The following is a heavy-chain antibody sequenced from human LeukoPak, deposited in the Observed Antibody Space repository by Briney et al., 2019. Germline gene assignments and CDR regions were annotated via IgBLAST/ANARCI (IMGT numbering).Heavy chain of an antibody. Sequence: GGSLRLSCVASGFTFSSYWMSWVRQAPGKGLEWVANIKKDGSEKYYVDSVKGRFTISRDNAKNSLYLQMNSLRAEDTAVYYCARDRGRRLFDIWGQGTMVTVSS. D-gene: IGHD3-16*01. V-gene: IGHV3-7*01. J-gene: IGHJ3*02. CDR2: IKKDGSEK. CDR3: ARDRGRRLFDI. CDR1: GFTFSSYW.